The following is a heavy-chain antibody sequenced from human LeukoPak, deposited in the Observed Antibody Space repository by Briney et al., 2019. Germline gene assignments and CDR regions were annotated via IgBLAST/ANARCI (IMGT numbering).Heavy chain of an antibody. CDR1: GGTFSSYA. CDR3: ARDLNDFWSGYYDY. D-gene: IGHD3-3*01. V-gene: IGHV1-69*01. Sequence: SVTVSCTASGGTFSSYAISWVRQTPGQGLEWMGGIIPIFGTANYAQKFQGRVTITADESTSTAYMELGSLRSEDTAVYYCARDLNDFWSGYYDYWGQGTLVTVSS. J-gene: IGHJ4*02. CDR2: IIPIFGTA.